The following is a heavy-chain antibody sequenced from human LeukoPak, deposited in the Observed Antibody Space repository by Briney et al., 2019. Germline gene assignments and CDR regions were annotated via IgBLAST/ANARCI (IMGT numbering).Heavy chain of an antibody. CDR2: ISYDGSNK. D-gene: IGHD2-8*01. CDR3: ARKRANGFDY. V-gene: IGHV3-30-3*01. CDR1: GFTFSSYA. Sequence: QPGRSLRLSCAASGFTFSSYAMHWVRQAPGKGLEWVAVISYDGSNKYYADSVKGRFTISRDNSKNTLYLQMNSLRAEDTAVYYCARKRANGFDYWGQGTLVTVSS. J-gene: IGHJ4*02.